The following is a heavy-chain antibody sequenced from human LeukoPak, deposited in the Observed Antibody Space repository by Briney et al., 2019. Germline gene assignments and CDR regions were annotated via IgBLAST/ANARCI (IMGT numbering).Heavy chain of an antibody. J-gene: IGHJ4*02. V-gene: IGHV3-11*04. Sequence: GGSLRLSCAASGFTVSSNYMSWVRQAPGKGLEWVSHISSSGGTIYYADSVKGRFTISRDNAKNSLYLQMNSLRAEDTAVYYCASCISTSCYYDYWGQGTLVTVSS. CDR1: GFTVSSNY. CDR2: ISSSGGTI. CDR3: ASCISTSCYYDY. D-gene: IGHD2-2*01.